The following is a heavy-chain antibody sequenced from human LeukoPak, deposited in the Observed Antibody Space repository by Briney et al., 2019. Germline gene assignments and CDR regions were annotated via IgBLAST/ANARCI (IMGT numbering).Heavy chain of an antibody. CDR2: INPGGSSI. Sequence: GGSLRLSCAASGFTFSSYWMHWVRQVPGKGLVWVARINPGGSSITCADHVKGRFTISRDNAKNTMYLQMDSLRAEDTGVYYCARSNQADDYWGQGTLVTVSS. CDR3: ARSNQADDY. CDR1: GFTFSSYW. J-gene: IGHJ4*02. D-gene: IGHD1-14*01. V-gene: IGHV3-74*01.